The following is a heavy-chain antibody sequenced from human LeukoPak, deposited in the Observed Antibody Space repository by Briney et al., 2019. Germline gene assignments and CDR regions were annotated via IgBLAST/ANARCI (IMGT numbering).Heavy chain of an antibody. CDR3: ARESGIAVAGSLGWFDP. CDR1: GYTFTGYY. CDR2: INPNSGGT. D-gene: IGHD6-19*01. V-gene: IGHV1-2*02. J-gene: IGHJ5*02. Sequence: GASVKVSCKASGYTFTGYYMHWVRQAPGQGLEWMGWINPNSGGTNCAQKFQGRVTMTRDTSISTAYMELSRLRSDDTAVYYCARESGIAVAGSLGWFDPWGQRTLVTVSS.